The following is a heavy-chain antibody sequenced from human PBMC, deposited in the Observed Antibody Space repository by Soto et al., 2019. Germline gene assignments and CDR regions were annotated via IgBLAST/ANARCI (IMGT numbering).Heavy chain of an antibody. D-gene: IGHD3-3*01. Sequence: ASVKVSCKASGYTFTSYGIIWVRQAPGQGLEWMGWISTYNGNTNYAQKLQGRVTMTTDTSTSTAYMELRSLRSDDTAVCYCARDTRGYDFWSGYSAFDIWGQGTMVTVSS. CDR3: ARDTRGYDFWSGYSAFDI. V-gene: IGHV1-18*01. CDR1: GYTFTSYG. J-gene: IGHJ3*02. CDR2: ISTYNGNT.